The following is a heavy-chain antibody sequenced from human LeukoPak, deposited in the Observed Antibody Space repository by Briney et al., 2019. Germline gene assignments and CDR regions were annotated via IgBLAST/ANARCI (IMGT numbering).Heavy chain of an antibody. CDR3: ARDQVEQWLVPEYFQH. V-gene: IGHV3-7*01. J-gene: IGHJ1*01. D-gene: IGHD6-19*01. Sequence: GGSLRLSCAASGFTFSSYWMCWVRQAPGKGLDWVANIKQDGSEKYYVDSVKGRFTISRDNAKNSLYLQMNSLRAEDTAVYYCARDQVEQWLVPEYFQHWGQGTLVTVSS. CDR2: IKQDGSEK. CDR1: GFTFSSYW.